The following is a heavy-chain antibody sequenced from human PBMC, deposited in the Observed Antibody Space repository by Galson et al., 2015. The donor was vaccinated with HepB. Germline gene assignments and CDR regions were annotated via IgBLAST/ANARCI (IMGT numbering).Heavy chain of an antibody. CDR1: GFAFSSYW. Sequence: SLRLSCADSGFAFSSYWMHWVGQAPGKGLVWVSRINSDGSSTSYADSVKGRFTISRDNAKNTLYLQMNSLRAEDTAVYYCARVHSSSPRLFHPAYFQHWGQGTLVTVSS. D-gene: IGHD6-13*01. J-gene: IGHJ1*01. CDR2: INSDGSST. CDR3: ARVHSSSPRLFHPAYFQH. V-gene: IGHV3-74*01.